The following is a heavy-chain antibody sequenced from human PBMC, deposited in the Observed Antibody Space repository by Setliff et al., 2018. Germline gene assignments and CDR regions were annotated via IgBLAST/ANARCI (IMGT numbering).Heavy chain of an antibody. CDR3: ARESGGDYNFNFDY. CDR2: IKPRGGST. J-gene: IGHJ4*02. D-gene: IGHD3-3*01. V-gene: IGHV1-46*01. CDR1: GYTFTNYY. Sequence: ASVKVSCKASGYTFTNYYMHWVRQAPGQGLEWMGIIKPRGGSTNYAQKFQGRVTMTRDTSTSTVYMELGSLRSEDTAVYYCARESGGDYNFNFDYWGQGTLVTVSS.